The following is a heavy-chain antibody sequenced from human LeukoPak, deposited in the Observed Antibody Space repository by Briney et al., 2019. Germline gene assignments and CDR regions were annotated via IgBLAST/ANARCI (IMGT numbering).Heavy chain of an antibody. Sequence: SETLSLTCTVSGGSISSSSYYWGWVRQPPGTGLEWLGSVDYGGSTYYNPSLQSRVTISPDTSKNPFSLKLNSVTAADTAVYYCASFYCSGGSCYQYFSYYYMDVWGKGTTVTISS. J-gene: IGHJ6*03. CDR1: GGSISSSSYY. CDR2: VDYGGST. V-gene: IGHV4-39*01. CDR3: ASFYCSGGSCYQYFSYYYMDV. D-gene: IGHD2-15*01.